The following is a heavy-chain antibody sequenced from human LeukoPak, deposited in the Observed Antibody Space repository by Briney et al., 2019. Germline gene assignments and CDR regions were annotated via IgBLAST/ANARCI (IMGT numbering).Heavy chain of an antibody. CDR3: ARRPSVTGAPFDY. CDR2: ISASGSDS. Sequence: GESLKISCRGSGYSFIDYWIGWVRQMPGEGLEWMGLISASGSDSRNSPSFQGQVTISVDKSINTAYLQWSSLRASDTAIYYCARRPSVTGAPFDYWGQGTLVTVSS. D-gene: IGHD2-8*02. V-gene: IGHV5-51*01. CDR1: GYSFIDYW. J-gene: IGHJ4*02.